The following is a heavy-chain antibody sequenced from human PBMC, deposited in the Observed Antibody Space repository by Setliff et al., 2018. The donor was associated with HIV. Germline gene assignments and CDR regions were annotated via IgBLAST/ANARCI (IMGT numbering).Heavy chain of an antibody. CDR1: GDSISSVGYY. Sequence: ASETLSLTCTVSGDSISSVGYYWSWIRQHPGKGLEWIGYVYYSGSTYYNPSLKSRLTISVDTSKNQFSLKLSSVTAADTAVYYCARDLVAAFDIWGQGTMVTVSS. CDR2: VYYSGST. V-gene: IGHV4-31*03. J-gene: IGHJ3*02. CDR3: ARDLVAAFDI. D-gene: IGHD2-8*02.